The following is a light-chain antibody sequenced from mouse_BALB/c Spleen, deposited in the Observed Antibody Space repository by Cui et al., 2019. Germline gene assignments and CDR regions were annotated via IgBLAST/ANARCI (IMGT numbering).Light chain of an antibody. Sequence: DIVMTQSHKFMSTSVGDRVSITCKASQDVGTAVAWYQQKPGQSPKLLIYWASTRHTGVPDRFTGSGSGTDFTLTISNVQSEDLADYFGQQYSSYPTFGSGTKLEIK. CDR3: QQYSSYPT. CDR1: QDVGTA. V-gene: IGKV6-23*01. J-gene: IGKJ4*01. CDR2: WAS.